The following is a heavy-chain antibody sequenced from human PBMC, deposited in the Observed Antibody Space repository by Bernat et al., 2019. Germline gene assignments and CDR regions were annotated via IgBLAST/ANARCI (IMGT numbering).Heavy chain of an antibody. J-gene: IGHJ4*02. CDR1: GFTFSSYA. CDR2: ISYDGSNK. Sequence: QVQLVESGGGVVQPGRSLRLSCAASGFTFSSYAMHWVRQAPGKGLAWVAVISYDGSNKYYADSVKGRFTISRDNSKNTLYLQMNSLRAEDTAVYYCAREKQWLVIGLQGYFDYWGQGTLVTVSS. D-gene: IGHD6-19*01. V-gene: IGHV3-30-3*01. CDR3: AREKQWLVIGLQGYFDY.